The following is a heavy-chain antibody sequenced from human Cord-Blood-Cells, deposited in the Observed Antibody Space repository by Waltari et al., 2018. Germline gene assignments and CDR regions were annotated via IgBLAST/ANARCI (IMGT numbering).Heavy chain of an antibody. J-gene: IGHJ4*02. Sequence: QVQLLQSGAAVKKPGASVKVSCKDSGYTFTSYDINWVRQATGQGLEWMGWMNPNSGNTGYAKKCQGRVTMTRNTSISTAYMELSSLRSEDTAVYYCALGINWGGYYWGQGTLVTVSS. CDR1: GYTFTSYD. CDR3: ALGINWGGYY. D-gene: IGHD7-27*01. CDR2: MNPNSGNT. V-gene: IGHV1-8*01.